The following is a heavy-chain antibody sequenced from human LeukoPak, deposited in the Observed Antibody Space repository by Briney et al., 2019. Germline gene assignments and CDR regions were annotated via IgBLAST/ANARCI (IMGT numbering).Heavy chain of an antibody. Sequence: GGSLRLSCAASGFTFSSYGMHWVRQAPGKGLEWVAVISYDGSNKYYADSVKGRFTISRDNSKNTLYLQVNSLRAEDTAVYYCAKDLRLYDYVWGSYRLDYWGQGTLVTVSS. CDR2: ISYDGSNK. CDR1: GFTFSSYG. V-gene: IGHV3-30*18. CDR3: AKDLRLYDYVWGSYRLDY. D-gene: IGHD3-16*02. J-gene: IGHJ4*02.